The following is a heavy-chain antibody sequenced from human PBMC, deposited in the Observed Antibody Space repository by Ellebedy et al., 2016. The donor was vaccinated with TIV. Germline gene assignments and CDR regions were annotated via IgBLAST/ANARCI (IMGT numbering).Heavy chain of an antibody. D-gene: IGHD6-19*01. Sequence: GGSLRLXXKASGYRFTGYSIGWVRQRPGKGLEWMGMIYPHDSKTIYSPSFQGQVTFSVDKSITTAYLQWTSLQASDTAIYYCARIFGGGAWSPLDFWGRGTLVTVSS. V-gene: IGHV5-51*01. CDR3: ARIFGGGAWSPLDF. CDR1: GYRFTGYS. CDR2: IYPHDSKT. J-gene: IGHJ4*02.